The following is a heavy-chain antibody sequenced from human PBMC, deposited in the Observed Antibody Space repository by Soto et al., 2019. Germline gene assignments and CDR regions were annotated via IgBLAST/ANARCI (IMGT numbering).Heavy chain of an antibody. D-gene: IGHD3-10*01. J-gene: IGHJ5*02. CDR1: GGSISSSTYY. CDR3: TNSNWFVP. CDR2: IYYSGST. V-gene: IGHV4-39*01. Sequence: SETLSLTCTVSGGSISSSTYYWGWIRQPPGKGLEWIGNIYYSGSTYYNPSLNSRVTISVDTSENQFSLKLSSVTAADTAVYYCTNSNWFVPWGQGTLVTVSS.